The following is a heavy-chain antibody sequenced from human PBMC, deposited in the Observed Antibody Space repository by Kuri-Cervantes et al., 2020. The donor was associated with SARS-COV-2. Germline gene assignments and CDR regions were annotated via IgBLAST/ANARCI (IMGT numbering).Heavy chain of an antibody. J-gene: IGHJ4*02. CDR3: DRITGLRLGELSFPDY. CDR2: IYWNDDK. Sequence: SGPTLVKPTQTLTLTCTLSGLSLSTSGVGVGWIRQPQGKALEWLALIYWNDDKRYSPSLQSRLTITKDTSKNQVVLTMTNMDPVDTATYYCDRITGLRLGELSFPDYWGQGTLVTVSS. D-gene: IGHD3-16*02. V-gene: IGHV2-5*01. CDR1: GLSLSTSGVG.